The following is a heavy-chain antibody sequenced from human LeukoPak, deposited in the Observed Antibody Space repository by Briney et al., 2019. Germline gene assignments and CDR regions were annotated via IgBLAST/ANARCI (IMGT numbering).Heavy chain of an antibody. Sequence: GGSLRLSCVTSGFTFNNHWTSWVRQAPGKGLEWVANIKPDGSDKHYADSVKGRFTISSDSAKNSLYLQMNSLRAEDTAVYYCARYSGYSGFDFDSWGQGTLVTVSA. CDR3: ARYSGYSGFDFDS. V-gene: IGHV3-7*03. CDR2: IKPDGSDK. D-gene: IGHD5-12*01. CDR1: GFTFNNHW. J-gene: IGHJ4*02.